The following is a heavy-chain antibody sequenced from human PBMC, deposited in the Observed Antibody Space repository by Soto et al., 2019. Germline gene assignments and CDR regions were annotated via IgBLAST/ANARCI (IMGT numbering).Heavy chain of an antibody. CDR3: ARDGPPTTTGLGVSYTMDV. CDR2: INPSGGRS. V-gene: IGHV1-46*01. J-gene: IGHJ6*02. CDR1: GYTFTNYQ. Sequence: QMQLVQSGAEVKPPGASVKVSCKASGYTFTNYQSHWLRQAPGQGLEWMGIINPSGGRSTYGQTFQGRVLMTGDKFTSTIHMELRSLRSEDTAVYYSARDGPPTTTGLGVSYTMDVWGQGTKVTVS. D-gene: IGHD2-8*01.